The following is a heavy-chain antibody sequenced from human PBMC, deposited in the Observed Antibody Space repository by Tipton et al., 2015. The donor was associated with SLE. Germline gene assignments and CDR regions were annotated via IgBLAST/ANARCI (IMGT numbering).Heavy chain of an antibody. CDR2: IYTSGST. V-gene: IGHV4-61*02. CDR1: GGSISSGSYY. CDR3: ASGAGCSSTSCSHPFDY. J-gene: IGHJ4*02. D-gene: IGHD2-2*01. Sequence: LRLSCTVSGGSISSGSYYWSWIRQPAGKGLEWIGRIYTSGSTNYNPSLKSRVTISVDTSKNQFSLKLSSVTAADTAVYYCASGAGCSSTSCSHPFDYWGQGTLVTVSS.